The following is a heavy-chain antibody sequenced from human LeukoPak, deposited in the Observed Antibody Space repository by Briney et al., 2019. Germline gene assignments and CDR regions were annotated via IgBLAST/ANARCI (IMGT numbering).Heavy chain of an antibody. V-gene: IGHV4-34*01. J-gene: IGHJ2*01. CDR3: ARRKRYSSSWYVGWYFDL. Sequence: PSETLSLTCAVYGGSFSGYYWSWIRQPPGKGLEWIGEINHSGSTNYNPSLKSRVTISVDTSKNQFSLKLSSVTAADTAVYYCARRKRYSSSWYVGWYFDLWGRGTLVTVSS. CDR2: INHSGST. D-gene: IGHD6-13*01. CDR1: GGSFSGYY.